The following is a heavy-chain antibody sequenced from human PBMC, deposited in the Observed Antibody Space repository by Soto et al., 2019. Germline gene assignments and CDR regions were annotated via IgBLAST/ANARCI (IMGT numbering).Heavy chain of an antibody. CDR1: GGSISSGGYS. V-gene: IGHV4-30-2*01. CDR2: IYHSGST. J-gene: IGHJ6*02. CDR3: ASSEDYYYYGMDV. Sequence: PSETLSLTCAVSGGSISSGGYSWSWIRQPPGKGLEWIGYIYHSGSTYYNPSLKSRVTISVDRSKNQFSLKLSSVTAADTAVYYCASSEDYYYYGMDVWGQGTTVTAP.